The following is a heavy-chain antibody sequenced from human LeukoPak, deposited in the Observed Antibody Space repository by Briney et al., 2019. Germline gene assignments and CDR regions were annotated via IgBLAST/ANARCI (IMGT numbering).Heavy chain of an antibody. CDR2: ISYDGSNN. D-gene: IGHD3-10*01. CDR1: GFTFSSYA. CDR3: CGSGSNRGARFDY. J-gene: IGHJ4*02. V-gene: IGHV3-30*04. Sequence: PGRSLRLSCAASGFTFSSYAMHWVRQAPGKGLEWVAVISYDGSNNYYADSVKGRFTISRDNSKNTLYLQMNSLRAEDTAVYSCCGSGSNRGARFDYWGQGTLVTVSS.